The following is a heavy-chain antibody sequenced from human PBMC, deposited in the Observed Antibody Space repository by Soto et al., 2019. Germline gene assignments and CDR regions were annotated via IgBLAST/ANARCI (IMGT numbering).Heavy chain of an antibody. D-gene: IGHD2-8*01. CDR2: ISYDGSNK. V-gene: IGHV3-30*18. J-gene: IGHJ4*02. CDR3: AKVSSAWYAGFFDL. Sequence: GGSLRLSCAASGFTFSSYGMHWVRQAPGKGLEWVAVISYDGSNKYYADSVKGRFTISRDNSKNTLYLQMNSLRAEDTAVYYCAKVSSAWYAGFFDLWGQGTLVTVSS. CDR1: GFTFSSYG.